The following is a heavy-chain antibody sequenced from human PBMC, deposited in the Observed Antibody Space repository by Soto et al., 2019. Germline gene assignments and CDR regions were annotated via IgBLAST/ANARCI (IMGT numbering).Heavy chain of an antibody. CDR2: IYLDDDK. Sequence: QITLKESGPTLVKPTQTLTLTCTVSGFSLSTSGVGVGCIRQPPGKALEWLALIYLDDDKRYSPSLKSRLTITKDTSKHQVVLTMTNMAPVDTATYYCAHTGIAVAVTPLSWFDPWGQGTLVTVSS. J-gene: IGHJ5*02. V-gene: IGHV2-5*02. D-gene: IGHD6-19*01. CDR1: GFSLSTSGVG. CDR3: AHTGIAVAVTPLSWFDP.